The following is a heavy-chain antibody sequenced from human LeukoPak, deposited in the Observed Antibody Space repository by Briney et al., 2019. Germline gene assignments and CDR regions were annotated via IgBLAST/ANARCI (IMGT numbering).Heavy chain of an antibody. D-gene: IGHD1-26*01. CDR3: AKANSATIPGVDP. Sequence: GGSLRLSCVVSGVTVSSNYMSWVRQAPGKGLEWVSIIYSGGSTYYADSVKGRFTISRDNSKNTVYLQMNSLRAEDTAVYYCAKANSATIPGVDPWGQGTLVTVSS. CDR1: GVTVSSNY. V-gene: IGHV3-53*01. J-gene: IGHJ5*02. CDR2: IYSGGST.